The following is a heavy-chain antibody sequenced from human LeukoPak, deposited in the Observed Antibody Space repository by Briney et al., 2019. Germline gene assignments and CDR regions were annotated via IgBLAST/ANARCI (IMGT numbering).Heavy chain of an antibody. CDR3: ARFPGYYDSSGYTPGMDV. V-gene: IGHV4-34*01. J-gene: IGHJ6*02. CDR1: GGSFSGYY. D-gene: IGHD3-22*01. CDR2: INHSGST. Sequence: PSETLSLTCAVHGGSFSGYYWSWIRQPPGKGLEWIGEINHSGSTNYNPSFKSRVTISVDTSKNQFSLKLSSVTAADTAVYYCARFPGYYDSSGYTPGMDVWGQGTTVTVSS.